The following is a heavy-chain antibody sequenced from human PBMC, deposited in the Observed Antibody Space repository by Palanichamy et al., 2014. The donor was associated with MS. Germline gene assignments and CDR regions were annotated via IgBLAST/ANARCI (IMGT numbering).Heavy chain of an antibody. CDR3: VKVGCANGVCSQPFES. V-gene: IGHV3-30*02. J-gene: IGHJ4*02. Sequence: QVQLVESGGSVVQPGGSLKVSCVASGFTFNNFGMHWVRQAPGKGLEWVAFIRYDGSNEYYADSVKGRFTISRDNRKNTLYLQMNSLRAEDTAFYYCVKVGCANGVCSQPFESWGQGTLVTVSS. CDR1: GFTFNNFG. CDR2: IRYDGSNE. D-gene: IGHD2-8*01.